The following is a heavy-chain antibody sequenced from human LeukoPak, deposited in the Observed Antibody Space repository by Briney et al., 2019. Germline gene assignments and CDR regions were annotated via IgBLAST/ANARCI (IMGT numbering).Heavy chain of an antibody. CDR3: AKGLGTSGYHDY. D-gene: IGHD3-22*01. CDR2: ISGSGGNT. J-gene: IGHJ4*02. CDR1: GFTFNNFA. V-gene: IGHV3-23*01. Sequence: PGGSLRLSCAASGFTFNNFAMSWVRQAPGKGLEWVSGISGSGGNTHYADSVKGRFTISRDNSKNMLYLQMNSLRVEDTALYYCAKGLGTSGYHDYWGQGTLVTVSS.